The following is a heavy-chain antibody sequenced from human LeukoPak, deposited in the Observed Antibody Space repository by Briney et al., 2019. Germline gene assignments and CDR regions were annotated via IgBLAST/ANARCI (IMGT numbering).Heavy chain of an antibody. J-gene: IGHJ4*02. CDR2: INPNSGGT. CDR1: GYTFTGYY. Sequence: ASVKVSCKASGYTFTGYYMHWVRQAPGQGLEWMGWINPNSGGTNYAQKFQGRFTMTRDTSISIAYMELSRLRSDDTAVYYCARVPYGGSFDYWGQGTLVTVSS. V-gene: IGHV1-2*02. CDR3: ARVPYGGSFDY. D-gene: IGHD4-17*01.